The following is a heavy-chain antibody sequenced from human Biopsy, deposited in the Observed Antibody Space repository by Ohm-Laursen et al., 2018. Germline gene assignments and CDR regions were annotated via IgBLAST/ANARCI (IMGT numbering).Heavy chain of an antibody. Sequence: ASVTVSCKASGYTFTGYHVNWVRQAPGQGLEWMGWINAKTGDTNYAQKFQGRVTMTRDTSISTAYVDLSSLRSDDTAVYYCTRGGYYYDSLAYYYWFDPWGQGTLVTVSS. V-gene: IGHV1-2*02. CDR3: TRGGYYYDSLAYYYWFDP. CDR2: INAKTGDT. J-gene: IGHJ5*02. D-gene: IGHD3-22*01. CDR1: GYTFTGYH.